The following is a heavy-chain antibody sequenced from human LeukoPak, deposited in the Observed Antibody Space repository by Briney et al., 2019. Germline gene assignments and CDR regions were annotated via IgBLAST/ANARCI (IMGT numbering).Heavy chain of an antibody. CDR2: INPSSGGT. D-gene: IGHD6-19*01. CDR1: GYTFSGYY. CDR3: ARDIAVAGTDY. V-gene: IGHV1-2*02. Sequence: GASVKVSCKASGYTFSGYYIHWVRQAPGQGLEWMGWINPSSGGTNYAQKFQGRVTMTRDTSISTAYMELSRLRSDDTAVYYCARDIAVAGTDYWGQGTLVTVSS. J-gene: IGHJ4*02.